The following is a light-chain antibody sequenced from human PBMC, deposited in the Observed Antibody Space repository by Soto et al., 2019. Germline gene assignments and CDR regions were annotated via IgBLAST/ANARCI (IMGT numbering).Light chain of an antibody. J-gene: IGKJ4*01. Sequence: EIVLTQSPGTLSLSPGERATLSCRASQSVGTYLAWYQQKPGQAPRLLMYGASSRATGIPDRFSGSGSGTDFTLTISSLEPEDLAVYYCQQYVSIPLTFGGGTKVDIK. V-gene: IGKV3-20*01. CDR2: GAS. CDR1: QSVGTY. CDR3: QQYVSIPLT.